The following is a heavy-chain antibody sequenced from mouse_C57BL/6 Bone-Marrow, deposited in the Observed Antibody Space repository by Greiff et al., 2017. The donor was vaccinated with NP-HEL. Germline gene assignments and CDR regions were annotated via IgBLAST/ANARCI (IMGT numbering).Heavy chain of an antibody. V-gene: IGHV8-8*01. CDR2: IWWDDDK. Sequence: QVTLEESGPGILQPSQTLSLTCSFSGFSLSTFGMGVGWIRQPSGKGLEWLAHIWWDDDKYYNPALKSRLTISKDTSKNQVFLKIANVDTADTATYYCARIDYYGSRDGGYFDVWGTGTTVTVSS. CDR1: GFSLSTFGMG. D-gene: IGHD1-1*01. CDR3: ARIDYYGSRDGGYFDV. J-gene: IGHJ1*03.